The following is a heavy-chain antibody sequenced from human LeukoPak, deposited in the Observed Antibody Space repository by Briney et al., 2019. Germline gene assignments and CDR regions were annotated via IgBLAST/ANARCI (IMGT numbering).Heavy chain of an antibody. V-gene: IGHV3-23*01. Sequence: GGSLRLSCAASGFSVSKNYMTWVRQAPGKGLEWVSGLSGSDGSTYYADSVKGRLTVSRENSKNTLFLQMHNLRAEATAVYYCAKGLVTWDYWGQGPLVTVSS. D-gene: IGHD3-16*02. CDR2: LSGSDGST. J-gene: IGHJ4*02. CDR1: GFSVSKNY. CDR3: AKGLVTWDY.